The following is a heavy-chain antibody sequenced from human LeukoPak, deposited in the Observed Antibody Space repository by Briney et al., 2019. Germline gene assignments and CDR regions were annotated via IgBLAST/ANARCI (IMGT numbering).Heavy chain of an antibody. Sequence: GGSVRLSCGVSGVIFRTHSMNWARQAPGKGLEWVATVSTESDYIYYGDSVRGRFTVSRDDARNSLYLQMNSLRVEDTALYYCVLASYSSTWYLDSWGQGTLVTVSS. CDR3: VLASYSSTWYLDS. CDR2: VSTESDYI. J-gene: IGHJ4*02. CDR1: GVIFRTHS. V-gene: IGHV3-21*01. D-gene: IGHD6-13*01.